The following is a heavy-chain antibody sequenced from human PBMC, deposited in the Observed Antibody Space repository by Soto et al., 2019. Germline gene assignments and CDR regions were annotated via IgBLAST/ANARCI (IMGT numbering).Heavy chain of an antibody. CDR1: GYSFTSYL. V-gene: IGHV5-51*01. Sequence: PGESLQISCKGSGYSFTSYLIGWVRQMPGKGLEWMGIIYPGDSDTRYGPSFQGQVTISADKSISTAYLQWSSLKASDTAMYYCARVYSSGWFPTFDYWGQGTLVTVPQ. D-gene: IGHD6-19*01. CDR3: ARVYSSGWFPTFDY. CDR2: IYPGDSDT. J-gene: IGHJ4*02.